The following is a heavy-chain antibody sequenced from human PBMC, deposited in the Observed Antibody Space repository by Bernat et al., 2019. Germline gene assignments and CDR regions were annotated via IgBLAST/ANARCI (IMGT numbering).Heavy chain of an antibody. V-gene: IGHV3-23*01. CDR2: IIISGASR. Sequence: EVQLLVSGGGLVQPGGSLRLSCAASGFTFSSYAMSWVRQAPGKVLEWVSGIIISGASRYYADSVKGRFTISRDNSKNTVFLQMNGLRAEDTAVYYCAKGYGDYAGNFDNWGQGTLVTVSS. CDR1: GFTFSSYA. D-gene: IGHD4-17*01. J-gene: IGHJ4*02. CDR3: AKGYGDYAGNFDN.